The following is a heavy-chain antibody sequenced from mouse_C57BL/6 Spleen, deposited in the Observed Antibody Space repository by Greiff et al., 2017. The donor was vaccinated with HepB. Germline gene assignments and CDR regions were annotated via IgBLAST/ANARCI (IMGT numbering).Heavy chain of an antibody. CDR3: ARGPYYSNLPYAMDY. Sequence: VQLQQPGAELVKPGASVKLSCKASGYTFTSYWMQWVKQRPGQGLEWIGEIDPSDSYTNYNQKFKGKATLTVDTSSSTAYMQLSSLTSEDSAVYYCARGPYYSNLPYAMDYWGQGTSVTVSS. CDR1: GYTFTSYW. CDR2: IDPSDSYT. V-gene: IGHV1-50*01. D-gene: IGHD2-5*01. J-gene: IGHJ4*01.